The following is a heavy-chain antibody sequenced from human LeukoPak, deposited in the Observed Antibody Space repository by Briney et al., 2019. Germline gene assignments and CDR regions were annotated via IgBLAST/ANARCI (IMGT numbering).Heavy chain of an antibody. D-gene: IGHD5-18*01. CDR3: ARTPVDTAMDGWYFDL. Sequence: PGGSLRLSCAASGFTFSSYSMNWVRQAPGKGLEWVSSISSSSSYIYYADSVKGRFTISRDNAKNSLYLQMNSLRAEDTAVYYCARTPVDTAMDGWYFDLWGRGTLVTVSS. J-gene: IGHJ2*01. CDR2: ISSSSSYI. V-gene: IGHV3-21*01. CDR1: GFTFSSYS.